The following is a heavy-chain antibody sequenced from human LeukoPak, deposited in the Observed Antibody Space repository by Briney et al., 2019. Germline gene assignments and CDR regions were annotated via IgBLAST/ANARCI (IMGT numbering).Heavy chain of an antibody. CDR3: ARDLSPVVRASPMGY. D-gene: IGHD3-10*01. Sequence: GGSLRLSCAASGFTSTSYGMHWVRQAPGKGLEWVALITYDGYYKYYSDSVKGRFTISSDTSKNTLYLQMNSLRAEDTAVYYCARDLSPVVRASPMGYWGQGTLVTVSS. CDR2: ITYDGYYK. V-gene: IGHV3-30*03. J-gene: IGHJ4*02. CDR1: GFTSTSYG.